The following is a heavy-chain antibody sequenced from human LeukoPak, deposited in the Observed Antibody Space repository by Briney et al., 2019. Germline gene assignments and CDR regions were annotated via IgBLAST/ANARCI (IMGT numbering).Heavy chain of an antibody. J-gene: IGHJ4*02. CDR3: ARGIVVVTAIPAY. V-gene: IGHV3-74*01. CDR1: GFTFSSYW. D-gene: IGHD2-21*02. CDR2: INSDGSNT. Sequence: GGSLRLSCAASGFTFSSYWMHWVRQAPGKGLVWVSRINSDGSNTTYADSVKGRFTISRDNAKNTLYLQMNSLRAEDTAVYYCARGIVVVTAIPAYWGQGTLVTVSS.